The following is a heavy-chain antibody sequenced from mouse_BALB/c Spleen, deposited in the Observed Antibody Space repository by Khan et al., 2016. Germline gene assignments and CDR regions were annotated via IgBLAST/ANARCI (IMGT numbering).Heavy chain of an antibody. CDR1: GYTSTNSG. CDR2: INTYSGEP. Sequence: MEVVKSGPELKKPGETVKVSCKASGYTSTNSGMNWVKQAPGKGLKWRGWINTYSGEPTYADDFKGRFAFSLETSASTAYLQINNLKHEDMATYFCARGGSSDYEYDFDYWGQGTSLTVSS. D-gene: IGHD2-4*01. J-gene: IGHJ2*03. V-gene: IGHV9-1*02. CDR3: ARGGSSDYEYDFDY.